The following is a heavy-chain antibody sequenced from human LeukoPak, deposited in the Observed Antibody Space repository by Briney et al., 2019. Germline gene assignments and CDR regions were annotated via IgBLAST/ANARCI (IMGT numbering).Heavy chain of an antibody. D-gene: IGHD3-22*01. J-gene: IGHJ3*02. CDR3: AGPNIMGDSSGFDAFDI. V-gene: IGHV5-51*01. Sequence: GESLKISCKGSGYSFTSYWIGWVRQMPGKGLEWMGIIYPGDSDTRYSPSFQGQVTISADRSISTAYLQWSSLKASDTAMYYCAGPNIMGDSSGFDAFDIWGQGTMVTVSS. CDR2: IYPGDSDT. CDR1: GYSFTSYW.